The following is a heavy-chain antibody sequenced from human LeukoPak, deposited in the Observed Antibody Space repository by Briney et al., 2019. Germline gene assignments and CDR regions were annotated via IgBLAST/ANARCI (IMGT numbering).Heavy chain of an antibody. D-gene: IGHD3-9*01. J-gene: IGHJ4*02. CDR2: ISSSGSTI. CDR1: GFSFSDYY. CDR3: AKDTPRYYDILTGYYPFDY. Sequence: KTGGSLRLSCAASGFSFSDYYMSWIRQAPGKGLEWVSYISSSGSTIYYADSVKGRFTISRDNSKNTLYLQMNSLRAEDTAVYYCAKDTPRYYDILTGYYPFDYWGQGTLVTVSS. V-gene: IGHV3-11*04.